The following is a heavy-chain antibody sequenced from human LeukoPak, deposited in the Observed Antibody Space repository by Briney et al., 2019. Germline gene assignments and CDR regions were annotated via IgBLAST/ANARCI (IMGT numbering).Heavy chain of an antibody. V-gene: IGHV3-30-3*01. CDR1: GFTFSSYA. D-gene: IGHD3-10*01. J-gene: IGHJ4*02. CDR2: ISYDGSNK. CDR3: ARDHYGSGSYYLDY. Sequence: GGSLRLSCAASGFTFSSYAMHWVRQAPGKGLEWVAVISYDGSNKYYADSVKGRFTISRDNSKNTLYLQMNSLRAEDTAVYYCARDHYGSGSYYLDYWGQRTLVTVSS.